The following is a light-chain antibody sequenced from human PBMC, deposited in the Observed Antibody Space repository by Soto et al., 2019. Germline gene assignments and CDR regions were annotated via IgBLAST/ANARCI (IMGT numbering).Light chain of an antibody. V-gene: IGKV1-39*01. CDR1: QSISSY. J-gene: IGKJ2*01. CDR3: QQSYSTPQYT. CDR2: AAS. Sequence: DIQMTQSPSSLSASVGDRVTITCRASQSISSYLNWYQQKPGKAPKLLIYAASSLQSGVPSRFSGSGSGTDFSLTISSLQPEYFAIYYCQQSYSTPQYTFGQGTKLQIK.